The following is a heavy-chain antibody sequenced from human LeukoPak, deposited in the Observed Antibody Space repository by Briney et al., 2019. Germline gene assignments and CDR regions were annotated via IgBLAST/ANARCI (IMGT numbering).Heavy chain of an antibody. CDR2: ISSSSSYI. Sequence: GRSLRLSCAASGFTFSSYSMNWVRQAPGKGLEWFSSISSSSSYIYYADSVKGRFTISRDNAKNSLYLQMNSLRAEDTAVYYCATDYYDSSGYPPPLDYWGQGTLVTVSS. CDR3: ATDYYDSSGYPPPLDY. J-gene: IGHJ4*02. D-gene: IGHD3-22*01. V-gene: IGHV3-21*01. CDR1: GFTFSSYS.